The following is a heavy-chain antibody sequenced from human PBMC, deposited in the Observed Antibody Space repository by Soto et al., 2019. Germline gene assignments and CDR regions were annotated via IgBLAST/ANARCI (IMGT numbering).Heavy chain of an antibody. V-gene: IGHV4-39*01. CDR3: TTLASGHFDS. D-gene: IGHD2-8*02. CDR2: VFYSGTT. Sequence: QLRESGPGLLKPSETLSLPCHVSGGSISSPSYNWGWVRQPPGKGPEWIGTVFYSGTTQYNPSLRGRLAMSVDTSKSQVSLTLTSVTAADTAVYYCTTLASGHFDSWGQGAQVTVSS. CDR1: GGSISSPSYN. J-gene: IGHJ4*02.